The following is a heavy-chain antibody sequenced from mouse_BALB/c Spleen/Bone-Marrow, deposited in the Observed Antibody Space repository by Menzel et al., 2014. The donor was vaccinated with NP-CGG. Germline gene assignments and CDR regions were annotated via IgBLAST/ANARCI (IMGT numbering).Heavy chain of an antibody. Sequence: EEMLVESGGGLVQPGGSLKLSCAASGFDFSRYWTSWVRQAPGKGLEWIGEINPDSSTINYTPSLKDKFIISRDNAKNTLFLQMSKVRSEDAALYCGARLGYYGAMDYWGQGTSVTVSS. J-gene: IGHJ4*01. CDR2: INPDSSTI. CDR1: GFDFSRYW. D-gene: IGHD1-1*01. CDR3: ARLGYYGAMDY. V-gene: IGHV4-1*02.